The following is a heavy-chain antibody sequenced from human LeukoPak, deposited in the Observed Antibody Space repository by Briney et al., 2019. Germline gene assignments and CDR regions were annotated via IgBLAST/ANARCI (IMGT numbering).Heavy chain of an antibody. D-gene: IGHD5-24*01. J-gene: IGHJ4*02. CDR1: GFTFSSYG. CDR3: TRVGYIDEGIDY. CDR2: IKQDGSKK. Sequence: GRSLRLSCAASGFTFSSYGMHWVRQAPGKGLEWVANIKQDGSKKSYVDSVKGRFTISRDNAKNSLYLQMNSLRAEDTAIYYCTRVGYIDEGIDYWGQGTLVTVSS. V-gene: IGHV3-7*04.